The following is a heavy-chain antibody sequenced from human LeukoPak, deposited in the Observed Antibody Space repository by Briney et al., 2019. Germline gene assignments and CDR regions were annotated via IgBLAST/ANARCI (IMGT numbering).Heavy chain of an antibody. Sequence: PSETLSLTCTVSGGSISNYYWSWIRQPPGKGLEWIGYIYYSGSTNYNPSLTSRVTMSIDTSMNQFSLKLSSVTAADTAVYYCARTCGGDCYFPRGMDVWGQGTTVTVSS. V-gene: IGHV4-59*01. CDR2: IYYSGST. D-gene: IGHD2-21*02. CDR1: GGSISNYY. CDR3: ARTCGGDCYFPRGMDV. J-gene: IGHJ6*02.